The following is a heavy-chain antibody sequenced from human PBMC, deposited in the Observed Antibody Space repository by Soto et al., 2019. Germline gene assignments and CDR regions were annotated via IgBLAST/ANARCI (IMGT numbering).Heavy chain of an antibody. V-gene: IGHV3-64*01. Sequence: EVQLVESGGGLVQPGGSLRLSCAASGFTFSRYARHWVRHAPGKGLEYVSAISSNGGSTDYANSVKGRFTISRDNSKNTLYLQMGSLRAEDMAVYYCARGSNGYHIDYWGQGTLVTVS. CDR1: GFTFSRYA. CDR2: ISSNGGST. CDR3: ARGSNGYHIDY. D-gene: IGHD5-12*01. J-gene: IGHJ4*02.